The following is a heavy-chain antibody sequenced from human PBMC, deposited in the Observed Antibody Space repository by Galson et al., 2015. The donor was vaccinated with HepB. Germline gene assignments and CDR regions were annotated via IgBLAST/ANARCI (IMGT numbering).Heavy chain of an antibody. J-gene: IGHJ6*02. D-gene: IGHD2-2*01. CDR3: ARHGGIVVVPAAMMAGMDV. CDR2: IYPGDSDT. Sequence: QSGAEVKKPGESLKISCKGSGYSFTSYWIGWVRQMPGKGLEWMGIIYPGDSDTRYSPSFQGQVTILADKSISTAYLQWSSLKASDTAMYYCARHGGIVVVPAAMMAGMDVWGQGTTVTVSS. V-gene: IGHV5-51*01. CDR1: GYSFTSYW.